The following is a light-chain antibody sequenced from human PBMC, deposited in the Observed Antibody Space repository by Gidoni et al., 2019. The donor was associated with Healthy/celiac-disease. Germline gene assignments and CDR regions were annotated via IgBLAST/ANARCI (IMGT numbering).Light chain of an antibody. Sequence: QSVLTQPPPVSGAPAPRVSISCTGSSSNIEAGYDVHWYQQLPGTAPKLLIYGNSNRPSGVPDRFSGSKSGTSASLAITGLQAEDVADYYCQSYDSSLSGPNWVFGGGTKLTVV. CDR1: SSNIEAGYD. V-gene: IGLV1-40*01. CDR2: GNS. CDR3: QSYDSSLSGPNWV. J-gene: IGLJ3*02.